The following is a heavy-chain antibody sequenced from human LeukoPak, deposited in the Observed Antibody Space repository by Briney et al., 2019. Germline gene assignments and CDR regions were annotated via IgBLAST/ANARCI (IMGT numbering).Heavy chain of an antibody. CDR2: ISSSGSTI. CDR3: ASPQNSGSYLVLGY. J-gene: IGHJ4*02. V-gene: IGHV3-11*01. CDR1: GFTFSDYY. D-gene: IGHD1-26*01. Sequence: GGSLRLSCAASGFTFSDYYMSWIRQAPGKGLEWVSYISSSGSTIYYADSVKGRFTISRDNAKNSLYLQMNSLRAEDTAVYYCASPQNSGSYLVLGYWGQGTLVTVSS.